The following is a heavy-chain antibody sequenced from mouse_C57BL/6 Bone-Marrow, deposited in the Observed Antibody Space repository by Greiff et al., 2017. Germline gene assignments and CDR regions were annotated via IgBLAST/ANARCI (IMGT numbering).Heavy chain of an antibody. CDR1: GYTFTSYD. Sequence: QVQLQQSGPELVKPGASVKLSCKASGYTFTSYDINWVKQRPGQGLEWIGWIYPRDGSTKYNEKFKGKATLTVATSSSTAYMELHSLTSEDSAVYICARDYGSSYWYFDVWGTGTTITVSS. V-gene: IGHV1-85*01. CDR3: ARDYGSSYWYFDV. D-gene: IGHD1-1*01. J-gene: IGHJ1*03. CDR2: IYPRDGST.